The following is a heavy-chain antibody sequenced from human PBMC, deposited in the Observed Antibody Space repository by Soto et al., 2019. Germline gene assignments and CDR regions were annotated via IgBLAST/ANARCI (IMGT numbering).Heavy chain of an antibody. V-gene: IGHV4-34*01. CDR1: GGSFSGYY. CDR3: AREGWSGGSCYSDY. D-gene: IGHD2-15*01. J-gene: IGHJ4*02. Sequence: QVQLQQWGAGLLKPSETLSLTCAVYGGSFSGYYWSWIRQPPGKGLEWIGEINHSGSTNYNPSLKSRVTISVDTSKNQFSLKLSSVTASDTAVYYCAREGWSGGSCYSDYWGEGILVAVSS. CDR2: INHSGST.